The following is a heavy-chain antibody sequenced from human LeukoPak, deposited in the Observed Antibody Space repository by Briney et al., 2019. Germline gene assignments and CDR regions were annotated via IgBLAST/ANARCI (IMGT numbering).Heavy chain of an antibody. CDR1: GYTFTSYG. CDR3: VRDLTYYDFWSGYSDY. D-gene: IGHD3-3*01. Sequence: ASVKVSCKASGYTFTSYGISWVRQAPGQGLEWMGWISAYNGNTNYAQKLQGRVTTTTDTSTSTAYMELRSLRSDDTAVYYCVRDLTYYDFWSGYSDYWGQGTLVTVSS. V-gene: IGHV1-18*01. J-gene: IGHJ4*02. CDR2: ISAYNGNT.